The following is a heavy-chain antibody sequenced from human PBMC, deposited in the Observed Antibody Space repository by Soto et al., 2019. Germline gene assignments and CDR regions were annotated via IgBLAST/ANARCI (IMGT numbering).Heavy chain of an antibody. CDR3: ARGVRIVLNLHDHLLGY. CDR1: GYTFIDYY. V-gene: IGHV1-2*02. CDR2: INPNSGDT. D-gene: IGHD2-15*01. J-gene: IGHJ4*02. Sequence: GASVKVSCKASGYTFIDYYIHWVRQAPGQRPEWMGLINPNSGDTEYSQRFQGRVTLTRDTSISTAYMELNRLTSDDTAVFYCARGVRIVLNLHDHLLGYWGQGTLVTVSS.